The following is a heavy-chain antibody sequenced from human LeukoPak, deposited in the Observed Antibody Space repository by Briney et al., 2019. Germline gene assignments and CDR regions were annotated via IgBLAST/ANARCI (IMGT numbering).Heavy chain of an antibody. J-gene: IGHJ3*02. CDR1: GFTFDDYG. CDR3: ARSRRDGDYLFNAFDI. V-gene: IGHV3-20*04. Sequence: GGSLRLSCAASGFTFDDYGMSWVRQAPGKGLEWVSGINWNGGSTGYADSVKDRFTVSRDNARNSLELQMNSLRAEDTAVYYCARSRRDGDYLFNAFDIWGQGTMVTVSS. CDR2: INWNGGST. D-gene: IGHD4-17*01.